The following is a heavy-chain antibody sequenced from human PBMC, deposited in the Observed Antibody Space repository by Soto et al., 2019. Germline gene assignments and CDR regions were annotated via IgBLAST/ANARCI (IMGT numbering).Heavy chain of an antibody. CDR1: GYIFTTYR. J-gene: IGHJ4*02. Sequence: VHLVQSGAAVKKPGASVKVSCKGSGYIFTTYRITWVRQAPGQGLEWMGWISAHNGNTNYAQKLQSRVTVTRDTSTSTAYMELRNLISDDTAVDYCARGRYGDYWGQGAMVTVSS. CDR3: ARGRYGDY. CDR2: ISAHNGNT. D-gene: IGHD1-1*01. V-gene: IGHV1-18*01.